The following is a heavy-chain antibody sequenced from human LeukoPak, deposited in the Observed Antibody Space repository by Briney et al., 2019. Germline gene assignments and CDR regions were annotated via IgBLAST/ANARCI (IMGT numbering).Heavy chain of an antibody. D-gene: IGHD1-26*01. J-gene: IGHJ4*02. CDR1: GYTFTGYY. CDR2: INPNSGGT. V-gene: IGHV1-2*02. Sequence: GASVKVSCKASGYTFTGYYVHWVRQAPGQGLEWMGWINPNSGGTNYAQKFQGRVTMTRDTSISTAYMELSRLRSDDTAVYYCARAHRGSYSVVPVSWGQGTLVTVSS. CDR3: ARAHRGSYSVVPVS.